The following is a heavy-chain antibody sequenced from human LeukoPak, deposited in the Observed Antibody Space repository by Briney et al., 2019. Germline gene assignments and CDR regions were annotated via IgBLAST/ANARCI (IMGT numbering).Heavy chain of an antibody. D-gene: IGHD6-19*01. Sequence: GGSLRLSCAASGFTFSSYEMNWVRQAPGKGLEWVSYISGSGSTIYYADSVKGRFTISRDNAKNSLYLQMNSLRAEDTAVYYCARAGSGWKQSYYFDYWGQGTLVTVSS. V-gene: IGHV3-48*03. J-gene: IGHJ4*02. CDR3: ARAGSGWKQSYYFDY. CDR2: ISGSGSTI. CDR1: GFTFSSYE.